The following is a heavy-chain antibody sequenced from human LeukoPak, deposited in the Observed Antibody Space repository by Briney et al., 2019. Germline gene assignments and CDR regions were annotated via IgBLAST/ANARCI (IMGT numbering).Heavy chain of an antibody. CDR2: INHSGST. CDR1: GGSFSGYY. CDR3: ARVKVAARRGLFKKTYYYYMDV. J-gene: IGHJ6*03. Sequence: PSETLSLTCAVYGGSFSGYYWSWIRQPPGKGLEWIGEINHSGSTNYNPSLKSRVTISVDTSKNQLSLKLSSVTAADTAVYYCARVKVAARRGLFKKTYYYYMDVWGKGTTVTVSS. D-gene: IGHD6-6*01. V-gene: IGHV4-34*01.